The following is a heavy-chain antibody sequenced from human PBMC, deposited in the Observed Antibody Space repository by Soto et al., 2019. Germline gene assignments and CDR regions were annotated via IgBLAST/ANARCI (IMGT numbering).Heavy chain of an antibody. J-gene: IGHJ3*01. CDR2: ISEYGDS. V-gene: IGHV1-18*01. CDR3: ARGGGAFDV. Sequence: QVQLMQSGAEVMKPGATLKVAGKASGYVVTKFGINWVRQAPGQGLEWMGCISEYGDSNYSEKFQDRVSLTTETYTNTAYLELRSLTSDDTGVYFCARGGGAFDVWGQGTQITVSS. CDR1: GYVVTKFG.